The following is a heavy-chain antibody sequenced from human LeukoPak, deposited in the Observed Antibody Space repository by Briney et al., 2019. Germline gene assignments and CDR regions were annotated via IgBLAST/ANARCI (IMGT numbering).Heavy chain of an antibody. V-gene: IGHV4-61*08. CDR1: GGSLTDGDYY. CDR3: VRIFGYYQEAMDF. Sequence: SETLSLTCTAYGGSLTDGDYYWGWVRQPPGTGLHWLATTWRGASLNSRVTISLDTSQNQFSLRLTSVTASDTAVYYCVRIFGYYQEAMDFWGPGITVTVSS. CDR2: TWRG. D-gene: IGHD3-3*01. J-gene: IGHJ6*02.